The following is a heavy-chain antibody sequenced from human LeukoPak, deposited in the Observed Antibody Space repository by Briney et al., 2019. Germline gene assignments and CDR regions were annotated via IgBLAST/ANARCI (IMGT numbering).Heavy chain of an antibody. V-gene: IGHV3-53*01. Sequence: PGGSLSLSCAASGFTAITNDMTWFRKAPGKGLEWFSVLYSDGNTKYADSVQGRFTISRDNSKNTLYLEMNSLSPDDTAVYYCARGVEPLAANTLAYWGQGTLVTVSS. CDR3: ARGVEPLAANTLAY. CDR2: LYSDGNT. D-gene: IGHD1-14*01. J-gene: IGHJ4*02. CDR1: GFTAITND.